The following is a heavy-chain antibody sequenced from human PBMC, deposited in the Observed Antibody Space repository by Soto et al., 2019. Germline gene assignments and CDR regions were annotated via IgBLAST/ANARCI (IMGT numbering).Heavy chain of an antibody. CDR2: INYSGST. J-gene: IGHJ4*02. CDR3: ARSRGSYGSGFDY. Sequence: SETLSLTCSVSGGSISTYYWSWIRQPPGKGLEWIGYINYSGSTNYNPSLKSRVTISVDTSKNQFSLKTSSVTAADTAVYYCARSRGSYGSGFDYWGQGTLVTVS. D-gene: IGHD6-19*01. V-gene: IGHV4-59*01. CDR1: GGSISTYY.